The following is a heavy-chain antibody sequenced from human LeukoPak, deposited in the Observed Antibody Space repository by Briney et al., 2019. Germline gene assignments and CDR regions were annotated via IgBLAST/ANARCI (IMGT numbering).Heavy chain of an antibody. J-gene: IGHJ3*02. CDR2: ISGSGGTT. CDR1: GFTFSSYA. CDR3: AKDGCRSTDCYGAFDI. D-gene: IGHD2-2*01. Sequence: GGSLRLSCAASGFTFSSYAINWVRQAPGKGLEWVSGISGSGGTTSYADSVRGRFTISGDNSKKTPYLHMNSLRAEDKAVYYCAKDGCRSTDCYGAFDIWGQGTMVTVSS. V-gene: IGHV3-23*01.